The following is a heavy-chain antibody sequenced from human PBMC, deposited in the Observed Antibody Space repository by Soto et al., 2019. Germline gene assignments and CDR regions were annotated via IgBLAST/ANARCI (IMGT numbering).Heavy chain of an antibody. CDR3: ARIGPDSSGWIYYYYGMDV. J-gene: IGHJ6*02. CDR1: GYTFTSYG. D-gene: IGHD6-19*01. V-gene: IGHV1-18*04. CDR2: ISAYNGNT. Sequence: QVQLVQSGAEVKKPGASVKVSCKASGYTFTSYGISWVRQAPGQGLEWMGWISAYNGNTNYAQKLKGRVTMTTDTATSTAYMELRSLRSDDTAVYCCARIGPDSSGWIYYYYGMDVWGQGTTVTVSS.